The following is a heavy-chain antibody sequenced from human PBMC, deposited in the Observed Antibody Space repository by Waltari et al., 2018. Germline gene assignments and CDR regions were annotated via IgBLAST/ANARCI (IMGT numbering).Heavy chain of an antibody. CDR3: ATAPGGGSSASRPFHF. CDR1: GSTFPAYH. CDR2: VDPEDGQA. V-gene: IGHV1-69-2*01. J-gene: IGHJ3*01. D-gene: IGHD3-10*01. Sequence: EVHLLQSGAELKKPGTPVKISCKLSGSTFPAYHIHWVRQAPGDGLQWVGLVDPEDGQAISADKFQGRVTMTADTSTDTAYLELTSLTSEDTAVFFCATAPGGGSSASRPFHFWGQGTMITVSS.